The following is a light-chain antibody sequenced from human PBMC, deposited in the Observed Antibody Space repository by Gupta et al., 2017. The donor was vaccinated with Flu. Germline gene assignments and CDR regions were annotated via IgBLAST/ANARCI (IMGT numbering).Light chain of an antibody. Sequence: DMVMTQSPDSLAVSLGERATINCKSSQSVLYSSNNKNYLAWYQQKPGQPPKLLIYGASTRESGVPDRFSGSGSGTDFTLTISSLQAEDVAVYYCQQYYNTPWTFGQGTKVEV. CDR2: GAS. CDR3: QQYYNTPWT. CDR1: QSVLYSSNNKNY. J-gene: IGKJ1*01. V-gene: IGKV4-1*01.